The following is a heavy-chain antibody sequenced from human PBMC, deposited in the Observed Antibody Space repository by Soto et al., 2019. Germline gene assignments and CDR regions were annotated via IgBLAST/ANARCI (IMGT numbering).Heavy chain of an antibody. CDR2: ISYDGSNK. V-gene: IGHV3-30*18. CDR1: GFTFSSYG. CDR3: AKAGGYYYDSSDH. D-gene: IGHD3-22*01. Sequence: GGSLRLSCAASGFTFSSYGMHWVRQAPGKGLEWVAVISYDGSNKYCVDSVKGRFTISRDNSKNTLYLQMNSLRAEDTAVYYCAKAGGYYYDSSDHWGQGTLVTVSS. J-gene: IGHJ4*02.